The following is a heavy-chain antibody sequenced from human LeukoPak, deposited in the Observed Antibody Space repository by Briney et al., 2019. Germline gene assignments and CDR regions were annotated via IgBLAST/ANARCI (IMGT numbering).Heavy chain of an antibody. CDR3: ARVRLMRGYYFDY. V-gene: IGHV3-23*01. J-gene: IGHJ4*02. CDR2: ISGSGGST. CDR1: GFTFSSYG. Sequence: GGSLRLSCAASGFTFSSYGMSWVRQAPGKGLEWVSAISGSGGSTYYADSVKGRFTISRDNSKNTLYLQMNSLSDEDTAVYYCARVRLMRGYYFDYWGQGTLVTVSS. D-gene: IGHD2-8*01.